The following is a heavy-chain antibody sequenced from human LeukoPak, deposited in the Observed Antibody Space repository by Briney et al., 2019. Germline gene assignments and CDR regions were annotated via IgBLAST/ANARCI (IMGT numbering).Heavy chain of an antibody. CDR1: GGSISSHY. J-gene: IGHJ4*02. CDR3: ARGFSIDY. Sequence: SETLSLTCTVSGGSISSHYWSWIRQPPGKGLEWIGYIYYSGSTNYNPSLKSRVTTSVDTSKNQFSLKLSSVTAADTAVYYCARGFSIDYWGQGTLVTVSS. D-gene: IGHD2/OR15-2a*01. CDR2: IYYSGST. V-gene: IGHV4-59*11.